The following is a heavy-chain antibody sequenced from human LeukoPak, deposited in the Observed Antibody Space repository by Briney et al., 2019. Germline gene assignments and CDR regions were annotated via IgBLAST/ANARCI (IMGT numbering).Heavy chain of an antibody. CDR1: GGSFSGYY. CDR2: INHSGST. V-gene: IGHV4-34*01. J-gene: IGHJ4*02. CDR3: ARRGGGNSADYYFDY. Sequence: SETLSLTCAVYGGSFSGYYWSWIRQPPGKGLEWIGEINHSGSTNYNPSLKSRVTISVDTSKNQFSLKLSPVTAADTAVYYCARRGGGNSADYYFDYWGQGTLVTVSS. D-gene: IGHD3-10*01.